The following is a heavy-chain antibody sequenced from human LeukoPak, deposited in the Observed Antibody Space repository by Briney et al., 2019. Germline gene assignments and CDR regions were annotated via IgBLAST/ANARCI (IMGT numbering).Heavy chain of an antibody. V-gene: IGHV3-23*01. D-gene: IGHD3-3*01. CDR2: ISGSGGST. CDR1: GFTFSSYA. J-gene: IGHJ6*02. CDR3: ERHLEHSTVFGVALYGMDV. Sequence: GGSLRLSCAASGFTFSSYAMSWVRQAPGKGLEWVSAISGSGGSTYYAYSVKGRFTISRDDSKNTLYLQMNSLRAEDAAVYYCERHLEHSTVFGVALYGMDVWGQGTTVTVSS.